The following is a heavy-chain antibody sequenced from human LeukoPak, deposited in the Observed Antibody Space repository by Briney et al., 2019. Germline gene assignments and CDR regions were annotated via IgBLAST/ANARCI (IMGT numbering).Heavy chain of an antibody. J-gene: IGHJ4*02. CDR1: GFSFSGYA. Sequence: PGGSLRLSCAASGFSFSGYAMNWVRQAPGKGLEWVSAISGSGGTIFYADSVKGRFTISRDHSKNTLYLQMNSLRAEDTAVYYCAKVLGSRIAVSDPFDYWGQGTLATVSS. CDR2: ISGSGGTI. D-gene: IGHD2-21*01. CDR3: AKVLGSRIAVSDPFDY. V-gene: IGHV3-23*01.